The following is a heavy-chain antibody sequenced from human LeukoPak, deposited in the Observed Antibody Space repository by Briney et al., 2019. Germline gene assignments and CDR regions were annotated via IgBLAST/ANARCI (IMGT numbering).Heavy chain of an antibody. D-gene: IGHD3-22*01. J-gene: IGHJ3*02. CDR2: IYYSGST. V-gene: IGHV4-59*01. CDR1: GGSFSGYY. Sequence: SETLSLTCAVYGGSFSGYYWSWIRQPPGKGLEWIGYIYYSGSTNYNPSLKSRVTISVDTSKNQFSLKLSSVTAADTAVYYCARDRDYYDSSGYYSAFDIWGQGTMVTVSS. CDR3: ARDRDYYDSSGYYSAFDI.